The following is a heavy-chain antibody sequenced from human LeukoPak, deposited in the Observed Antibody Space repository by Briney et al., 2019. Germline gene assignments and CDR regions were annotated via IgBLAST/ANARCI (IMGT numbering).Heavy chain of an antibody. CDR2: IYSGGST. D-gene: IGHD3-3*01. J-gene: IGHJ6*02. CDR1: GFTVSSNY. V-gene: IGHV3-53*01. CDR3: ARHYDFWSGYYPQGCMDV. Sequence: GGSLRLSCAASGFTVSSNYMSWVRQAPGKGLEWVSVIYSGGSTYYTDSVKGRFTISRDNAKNSLYLQMNSLRAEDTAVYYCARHYDFWSGYYPQGCMDVWGQGTTVTVSS.